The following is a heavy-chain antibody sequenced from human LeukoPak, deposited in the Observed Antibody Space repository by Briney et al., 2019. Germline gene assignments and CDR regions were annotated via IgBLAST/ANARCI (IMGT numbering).Heavy chain of an antibody. CDR2: ISGSSGSR. V-gene: IGHV3-9*01. CDR3: GKERSVRCGELLPKDLYS. J-gene: IGHJ4*02. D-gene: IGHD3-10*01. CDR1: GFTFDNYA. Sequence: GGSLRLSCAASGFTFDNYAMHWVRQSPGKGLGWFSGISGSSGSRGYADSVKGRFTISRDNAKNSLYLQINSVRAEHTPLYYFGKERSVRCGELLPKDLYSWGQGGLVTVSP.